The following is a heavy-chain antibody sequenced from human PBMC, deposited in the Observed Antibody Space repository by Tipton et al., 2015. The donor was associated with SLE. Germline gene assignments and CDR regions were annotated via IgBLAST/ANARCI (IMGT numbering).Heavy chain of an antibody. Sequence: SLRLSCVASGISFSTSGMHWVRQAPGKGLEWGGIIWSDGSKEYYADSVKGRFSVSRDNSKNTVYLQVNSLRAEDTAVYYCARDRGTRDLDHWGQGTLVTVSS. CDR3: ARDRGTRDLDH. V-gene: IGHV3-33*01. CDR1: GISFSTSG. D-gene: IGHD1-7*01. J-gene: IGHJ4*02. CDR2: IWSDGSKE.